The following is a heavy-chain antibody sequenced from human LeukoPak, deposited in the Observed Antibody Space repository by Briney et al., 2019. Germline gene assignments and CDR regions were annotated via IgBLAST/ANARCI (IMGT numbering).Heavy chain of an antibody. Sequence: PGGSLRLSCAASGVTISSYGMHWVRQAPGKGLEWVAVIWYDGGNKYYADSVKGRFTISRDNSKNTVYLQMNSLRAEDTAVYYCARGLRHTDTFDIWGQGTMVTVSS. CDR1: GVTISSYG. CDR3: ARGLRHTDTFDI. CDR2: IWYDGGNK. V-gene: IGHV3-33*01. J-gene: IGHJ3*02.